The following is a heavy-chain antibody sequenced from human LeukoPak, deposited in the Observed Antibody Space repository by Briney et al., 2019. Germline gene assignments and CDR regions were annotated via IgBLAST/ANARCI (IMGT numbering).Heavy chain of an antibody. J-gene: IGHJ4*02. CDR3: ARTLMVRGVTKPFDY. V-gene: IGHV5-51*01. D-gene: IGHD3-10*01. CDR1: GYSFSNYW. Sequence: GESLKISCKGSGYSFSNYWIGWVRQMPGKGLEWVGIFYPGDSDTRYSPSFQGQVTISADKSISTAYLQWSSLKASDTAMYYCARTLMVRGVTKPFDYWGQGTLVTVSS. CDR2: FYPGDSDT.